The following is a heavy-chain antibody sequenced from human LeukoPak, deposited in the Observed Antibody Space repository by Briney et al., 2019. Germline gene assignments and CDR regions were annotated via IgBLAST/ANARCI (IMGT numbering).Heavy chain of an antibody. CDR3: AATSVGATINDPFDI. D-gene: IGHD1-26*01. Sequence: ASVKVSFKASGFTFTASAVQWVRQARGQRLEWIGWIVVGRGNRNYAQKLQERVTITRDMSTGTAYMELGSLRSEDTAVYYCAATSVGATINDPFDIWGQGTMVTVSS. CDR1: GFTFTASA. V-gene: IGHV1-58*01. CDR2: IVVGRGNR. J-gene: IGHJ3*02.